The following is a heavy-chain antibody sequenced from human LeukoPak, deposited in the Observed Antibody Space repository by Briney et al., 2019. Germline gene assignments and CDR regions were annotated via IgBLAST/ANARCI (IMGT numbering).Heavy chain of an antibody. D-gene: IGHD2-15*01. Sequence: GGSLRLSCAASGFTFSNYAMTWVRQPPEKGLEWVSIINYSGGSTYYADSVKGRFTISRDNSKNTPYLQMNSLRAEDTAVYYCAKGGRCTAGICYSHFDYWGQGTLVTVSS. CDR1: GFTFSNYA. CDR3: AKGGRCTAGICYSHFDY. J-gene: IGHJ4*02. V-gene: IGHV3-23*01. CDR2: INYSGGST.